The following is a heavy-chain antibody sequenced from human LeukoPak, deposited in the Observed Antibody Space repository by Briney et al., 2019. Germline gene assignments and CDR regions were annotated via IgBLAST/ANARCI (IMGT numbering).Heavy chain of an antibody. Sequence: GGSLRLSCTASGFTLRDYTMSWVRQAPGKGLEWVGFIRSNPYGGTTEYAASVKGRFTISRDGSKSIAYLQMNSLKTEDTAVYYCTRGGDLSTVAGALDYWGQGTLVTVSS. CDR1: GFTLRDYT. CDR2: IRSNPYGGTT. D-gene: IGHD6-19*01. V-gene: IGHV3-49*04. J-gene: IGHJ4*02. CDR3: TRGGDLSTVAGALDY.